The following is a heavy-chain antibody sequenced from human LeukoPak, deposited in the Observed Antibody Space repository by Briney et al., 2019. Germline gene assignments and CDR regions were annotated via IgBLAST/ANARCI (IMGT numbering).Heavy chain of an antibody. CDR2: INPNSGGT. Sequence: ASVKVSCKASGYTFTSYGISWVRQAPGQGLEWMGWINPNSGGTNYAQKFQGRVTMTRDTSISTAYMELSRLRSDDTAVYYCARDREWELRRFDIWGQGTMVTVSS. V-gene: IGHV1-2*02. J-gene: IGHJ3*02. CDR3: ARDREWELRRFDI. D-gene: IGHD1-26*01. CDR1: GYTFTSYG.